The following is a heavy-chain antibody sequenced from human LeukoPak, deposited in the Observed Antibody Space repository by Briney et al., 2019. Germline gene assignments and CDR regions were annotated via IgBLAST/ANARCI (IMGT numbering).Heavy chain of an antibody. CDR3: ARAHYYGSTQT. J-gene: IGHJ4*02. Sequence: GRSLRLSCAASGFTFDDYAMHWVRQAPGKGLEWVSGISWNSGSIGHADSVKGRFTISRDNAKNSLYLQMNSLRAEDTALYYCARAHYYGSTQTWGQGTLVTVSS. CDR1: GFTFDDYA. V-gene: IGHV3-9*01. D-gene: IGHD3-10*01. CDR2: ISWNSGSI.